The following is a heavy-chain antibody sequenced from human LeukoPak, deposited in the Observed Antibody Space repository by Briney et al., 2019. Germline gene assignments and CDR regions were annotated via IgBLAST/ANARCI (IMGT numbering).Heavy chain of an antibody. CDR2: ISSSGSTI. CDR1: GFTFSSYE. CDR3: ATSRRGFGGLWGY. J-gene: IGHJ4*02. V-gene: IGHV3-48*03. Sequence: PGGSLRLSCAASGFTFSSYEMNWVRQGPGKGLEWVSYISSSGSTIYYADSVKGRFTISRDNAKKSLYLQMNSLRAEDTAVYYCATSRRGFGGLWGYWGQGTLVTVSS. D-gene: IGHD3-10*01.